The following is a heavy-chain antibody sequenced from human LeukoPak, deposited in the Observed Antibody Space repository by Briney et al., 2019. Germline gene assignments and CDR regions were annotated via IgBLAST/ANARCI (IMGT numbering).Heavy chain of an antibody. CDR2: INSDGSST. CDR3: ARGSAYGTEYYYYYYMDV. V-gene: IGHV3-74*01. Sequence: GGSLRLSCAASGFTFSSYWMHWVRQAPGKGLVWVSRINSDGSSTSYADSVKGRFTISRDNAKNTLYLQMNSLRAEDTAVYYCARGSAYGTEYYYYYYMDVWGRGTTVTISS. D-gene: IGHD3-10*01. CDR1: GFTFSSYW. J-gene: IGHJ6*03.